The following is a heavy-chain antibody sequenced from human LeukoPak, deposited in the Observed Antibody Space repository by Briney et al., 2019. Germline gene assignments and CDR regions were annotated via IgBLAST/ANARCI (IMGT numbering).Heavy chain of an antibody. CDR3: ARGYCSGGRCYDILNYQYGMDV. J-gene: IGHJ6*02. CDR1: GYTFTSYG. CDR2: ISVYNGNT. D-gene: IGHD2-15*01. V-gene: IGHV1-18*01. Sequence: ASEKVSCKASGYTFTSYGISWVRQAPGQGPEWMGWISVYNGNTNYAQRLQGRVTMTTDTSTSTAYMELRSLRSDDTAVYYCARGYCSGGRCYDILNYQYGMDVWGQGTTVTVSS.